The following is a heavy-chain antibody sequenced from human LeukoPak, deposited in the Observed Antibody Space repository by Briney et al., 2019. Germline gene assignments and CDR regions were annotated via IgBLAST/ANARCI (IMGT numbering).Heavy chain of an antibody. J-gene: IGHJ4*02. D-gene: IGHD6-13*01. V-gene: IGHV3-23*01. CDR3: AKVRSRIAAAGTSVYYLDY. CDR2: ISGSGGST. Sequence: GGSLRLSCEASGFTFNTHAMSWVRQAPGKGLEWVSAISGSGGSTYYADSVKGRFTISRDNSKNTLYLQMNSLRAEDTAVYYCAKVRSRIAAAGTSVYYLDYWGQGTLVTVSS. CDR1: GFTFNTHA.